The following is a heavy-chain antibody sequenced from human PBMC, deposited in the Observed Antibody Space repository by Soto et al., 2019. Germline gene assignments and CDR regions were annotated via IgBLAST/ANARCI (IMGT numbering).Heavy chain of an antibody. V-gene: IGHV1-3*01. CDR2: INAGNGNT. D-gene: IGHD3-16*01. CDR3: ARSSSGPVSDSRSLGF. CDR1: GYTFTSYA. J-gene: IGHJ6*02. Sequence: ASVKVSCKASGYTFTSYAMHWVRQAPGQRLEWMGWINAGNGNTKYSQKFQGRVTMTRDTSVSTAYMELSRLISDDTAVYYCARSSSGPVSDSRSLGFWGQGTTVTVSS.